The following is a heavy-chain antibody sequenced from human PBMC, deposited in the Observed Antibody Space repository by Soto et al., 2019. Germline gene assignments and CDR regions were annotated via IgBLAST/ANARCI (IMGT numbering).Heavy chain of an antibody. V-gene: IGHV3-21*01. CDR1: GFTFTRYS. Sequence: PGGSLRLSCAASGFTFTRYSMNWVRQAPGKGLEWVSSISSTTNYIYYADSMKGRFTVSRDNARNSVYLEMNSLSAEDTAVYYCARESEDLTSNFDYWGQGTLVTVSS. CDR3: ARESEDLTSNFDY. J-gene: IGHJ4*02. CDR2: ISSTTNYI.